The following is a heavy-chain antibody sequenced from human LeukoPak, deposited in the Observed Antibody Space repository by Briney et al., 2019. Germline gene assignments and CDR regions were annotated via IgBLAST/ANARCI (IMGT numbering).Heavy chain of an antibody. V-gene: IGHV3-11*04. Sequence: GGSLRLSCAASGFTFSDYYMSWIRQAPGKGLEWVSYISTSGRTIYYADPVKGRLTISRDNAKNSLYLQMNSLRAEDTAVYYCAELGITMIGGVWGKGTTVTISS. CDR2: ISTSGRTI. D-gene: IGHD3-10*02. J-gene: IGHJ6*04. CDR3: AELGITMIGGV. CDR1: GFTFSDYY.